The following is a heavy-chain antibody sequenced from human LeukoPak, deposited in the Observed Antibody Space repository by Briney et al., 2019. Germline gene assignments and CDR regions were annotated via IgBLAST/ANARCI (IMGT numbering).Heavy chain of an antibody. J-gene: IGHJ1*01. CDR2: IYYSGST. Sequence: PSETLSLTCTVSGGSISSYYWSWIRQPPGKGLEWIGYIYYSGSTKYNPSLRSRVTISVDTSKNQFSLKLSSVTAADTAVYHCANTYSGHFQHWGQGTLVTVSS. V-gene: IGHV4-59*01. CDR1: GGSISSYY. CDR3: ANTYSGHFQH. D-gene: IGHD2-15*01.